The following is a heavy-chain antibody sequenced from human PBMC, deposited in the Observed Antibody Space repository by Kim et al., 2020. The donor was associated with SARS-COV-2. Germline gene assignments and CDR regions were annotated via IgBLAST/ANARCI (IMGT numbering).Heavy chain of an antibody. CDR3: ARDLVSSWYRSYYYYGMDV. V-gene: IGHV1-46*01. J-gene: IGHJ6*02. CDR1: GYTFTSYY. CDR2: INPSGGST. D-gene: IGHD6-13*01. Sequence: ASVKVSCKASGYTFTSYYMHWVRQAPGQGLEWMGIINPSGGSTSYAQKFQGRVTMTRDTSTSTVYMELSSLRSEDTAVYYCARDLVSSWYRSYYYYGMDVWGQGTTVTVSS.